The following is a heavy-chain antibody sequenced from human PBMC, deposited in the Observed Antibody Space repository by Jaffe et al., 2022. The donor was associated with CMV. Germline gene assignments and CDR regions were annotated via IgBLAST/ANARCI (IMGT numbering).Heavy chain of an antibody. CDR3: ARDPGAVTTYYYYYMDV. V-gene: IGHV3-33*08. J-gene: IGHJ6*03. CDR1: GFTFSSYG. D-gene: IGHD4-17*01. Sequence: QVQLVESGGGVVQPGRSLRLSCAASGFTFSSYGMHWVRQAPGKGLEWVAVIWYDGSNKYYADSVKGRFTISRDNSKNTLYLQMNSLRAEDTAVYYCARDPGAVTTYYYYYMDVWGKGTTVTVSS. CDR2: IWYDGSNK.